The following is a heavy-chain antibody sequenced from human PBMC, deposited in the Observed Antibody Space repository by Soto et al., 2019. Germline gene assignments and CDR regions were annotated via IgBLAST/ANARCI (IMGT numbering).Heavy chain of an antibody. V-gene: IGHV3-33*08. J-gene: IGHJ6*02. CDR3: ARDLRYYDSSGYYYYYYYGMDV. CDR2: IWYDGSNK. Sequence: GGSLRLSCAASGFRFSSYGMHWVRQAPGKGLEWVAVIWYDGSNKYYADSVKGRFTISRDNSKNTLYLQMNSLRAEDTAVYYCARDLRYYDSSGYYYYYYYGMDVWGQGTTVTVSS. CDR1: GFRFSSYG. D-gene: IGHD3-22*01.